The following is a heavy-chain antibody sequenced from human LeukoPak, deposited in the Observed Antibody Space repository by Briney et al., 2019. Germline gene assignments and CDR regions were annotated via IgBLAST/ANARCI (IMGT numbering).Heavy chain of an antibody. CDR2: ISSNSRYI. CDR3: ARGATARGGSYDIFFDY. V-gene: IGHV3-21*01. D-gene: IGHD1-26*01. Sequence: GGSLRLSCAASGFTFSSYSMNWVRQAPGKGLEWVSSISSNSRYIYYADSVKGRFTTSRDNAKNSLYLQMNSLRAEDTAVYYCARGATARGGSYDIFFDYWGQGTLVTVSS. J-gene: IGHJ4*02. CDR1: GFTFSSYS.